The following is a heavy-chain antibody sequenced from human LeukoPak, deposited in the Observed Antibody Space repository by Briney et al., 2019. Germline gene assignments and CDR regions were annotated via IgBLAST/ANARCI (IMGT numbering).Heavy chain of an antibody. D-gene: IGHD3-10*01. CDR1: VKPFTSYV. CDR2: ISAYNGNT. J-gene: IGHJ4*02. Sequence: GASVKSPSKPPVKPFTSYVIGWLQQPPGQGLEWMGWISAYNGNTNYAQKFQGRVTMTTDTSTSTAYMELRSLRSDDTAVYYCARVQHYYGYDYWGQGTLVTVSS. CDR3: ARVQHYYGYDY. V-gene: IGHV1-18*01.